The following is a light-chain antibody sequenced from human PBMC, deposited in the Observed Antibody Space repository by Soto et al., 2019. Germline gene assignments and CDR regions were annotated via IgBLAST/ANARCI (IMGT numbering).Light chain of an antibody. CDR1: SSDVGSYNL. CDR2: EGS. V-gene: IGLV2-23*01. CDR3: CSYAGSSTL. J-gene: IGLJ2*01. Sequence: QSVLTQPASVSGSPGQSITISCTGTSSDVGSYNLVSWYQQHPGKAPKLMIYEGSKRPSGVSNRFSGSKSGNTASLTISGLQAEDAADYYCCSYAGSSTLFDGGAKLTVL.